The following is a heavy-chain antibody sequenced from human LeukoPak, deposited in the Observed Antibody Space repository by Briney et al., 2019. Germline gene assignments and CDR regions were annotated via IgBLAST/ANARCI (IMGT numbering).Heavy chain of an antibody. Sequence: GESLKISCKGSGYSFTNSWIAWVRQMSGKGLEWMGIIYPDDSDTTYSPSFQGQVAISADRSINTAYLHWSSVKASDTAVYYCARRSVNTGFDYWGQGTLVTVSS. V-gene: IGHV5-51*01. D-gene: IGHD1/OR15-1a*01. CDR1: GYSFTNSW. J-gene: IGHJ4*02. CDR3: ARRSVNTGFDY. CDR2: IYPDDSDT.